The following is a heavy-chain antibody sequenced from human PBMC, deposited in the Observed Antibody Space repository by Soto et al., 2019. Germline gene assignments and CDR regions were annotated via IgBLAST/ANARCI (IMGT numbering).Heavy chain of an antibody. Sequence: GGSLRLSCAASGFTVSSFALGWVRQAPGKGLDSVSAISGSGDGPEDAVAVTRRFSISRDTSKNTLYLQLNSLRAEDTAVYYCAGPGYSSQDDRGQGA. CDR1: GFTVSSFA. V-gene: IGHV3-23*01. CDR3: AGPGYSSQDD. J-gene: IGHJ4*02. CDR2: ISGSGDGP. D-gene: IGHD5-18*01.